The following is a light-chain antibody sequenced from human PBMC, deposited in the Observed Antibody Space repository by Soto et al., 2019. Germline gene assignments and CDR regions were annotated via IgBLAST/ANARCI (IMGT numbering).Light chain of an antibody. V-gene: IGLV2-11*01. CDR1: SSDVGGYNY. CDR3: CSYAGSYSYF. CDR2: DVS. Sequence: QSVLTQPRSVSGSPGQSVTISCTGTSSDVGGYNYVSWYQQHPGKAHKLMIYDVSKRPSGVPDRFSGSKSGNTASLTISGLQAEDEADYYCCSYAGSYSYFFGPGTKVPVL. J-gene: IGLJ1*01.